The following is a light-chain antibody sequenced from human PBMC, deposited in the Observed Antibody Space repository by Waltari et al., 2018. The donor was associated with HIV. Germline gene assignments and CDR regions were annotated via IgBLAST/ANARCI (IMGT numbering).Light chain of an antibody. CDR3: QSYDSMLSDSVV. V-gene: IGLV1-40*01. Sequence: QSVLTPPPSVSGAPGQRVTISCTGRRSNIGAGYDVHWYQQLPGTAPKLLIYTNSDRPAGVPDRCSGSKSGTAASLASTGRQADDEAHYYVQSYDSMLSDSVVFGGGTTLTVL. CDR2: TNS. J-gene: IGLJ2*01. CDR1: RSNIGAGYD.